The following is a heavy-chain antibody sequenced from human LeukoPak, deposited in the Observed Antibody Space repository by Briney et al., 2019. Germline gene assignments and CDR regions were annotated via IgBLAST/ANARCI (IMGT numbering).Heavy chain of an antibody. CDR2: INHSGST. V-gene: IGHV4-34*01. CDR1: GASFSGYY. CDR3: ARGQPWYSSSWYWFDP. J-gene: IGHJ5*02. Sequence: KPSETLSLTCAVYGASFSGYYWSWIRQPPGKGLEWIGEINHSGSTNYNPSLKSRVTISVDTSKNQFSLKLSSVTAADTAVYYCARGQPWYSSSWYWFDPWGQGTLVTVSS. D-gene: IGHD6-13*01.